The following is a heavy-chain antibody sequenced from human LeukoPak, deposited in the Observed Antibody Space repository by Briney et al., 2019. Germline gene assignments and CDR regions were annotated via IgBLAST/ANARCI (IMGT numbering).Heavy chain of an antibody. CDR3: ASYRGYSGYDAPSYFDS. D-gene: IGHD5-12*01. V-gene: IGHV4-39*01. CDR2: IYFTGST. CDR1: GDSISSNSYY. Sequence: PSETLSLTCTVSGDSISSNSYYWGWIRQPPGKGLEWIAGIYFTGSTYYNPSLKSRVTISTDTSKNQLSLRLSSVTAADTAVYYCASYRGYSGYDAPSYFDSWGQGTLVTVSS. J-gene: IGHJ4*02.